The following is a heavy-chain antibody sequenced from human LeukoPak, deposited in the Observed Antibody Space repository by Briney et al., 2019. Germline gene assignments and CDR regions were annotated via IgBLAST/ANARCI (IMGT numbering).Heavy chain of an antibody. Sequence: GGSLRLSCAASGFAFSSNWMHWVRQTPGKGLVWVSRNNSGGSGTSYADSVEGRFTISRDNSKNSLYLQMNTLRAEDTALYYCATSYDMGWLIGYWGQGTLVTVSS. J-gene: IGHJ4*02. V-gene: IGHV3-74*01. CDR2: NNSGGSGT. CDR1: GFAFSSNW. CDR3: ATSYDMGWLIGY. D-gene: IGHD3/OR15-3a*01.